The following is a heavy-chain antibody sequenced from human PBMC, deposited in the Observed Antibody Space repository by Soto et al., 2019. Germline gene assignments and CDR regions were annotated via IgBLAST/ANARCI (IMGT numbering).Heavy chain of an antibody. CDR2: MNPNSGNT. CDR1: GYTFTSYD. D-gene: IGHD6-19*01. CDR3: ARERGASSPFDY. J-gene: IGHJ4*02. V-gene: IGHV1-8*01. Sequence: QVQLVQSGAEVKKPGASVKVSCKASGYTFTSYDINWVRQATGQGLEWMGWMNPNSGNTGYAQKFQGRVTMTRNTSISTAYMGRSSLRSEDTAMYYFARERGASSPFDYWGQGTLVTVSS.